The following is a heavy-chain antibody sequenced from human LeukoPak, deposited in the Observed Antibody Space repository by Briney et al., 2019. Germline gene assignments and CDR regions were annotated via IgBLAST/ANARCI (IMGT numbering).Heavy chain of an antibody. V-gene: IGHV4-4*02. CDR1: GGSISSSNW. CDR2: IYYSGST. J-gene: IGHJ4*02. CDR3: ARTFYYGSGSYLVY. Sequence: SGTLSLTCAVSGGSISSSNWWNWVRQPPGKGLEWIGEIYYSGSTNYNPSLKSRVTISVDKSKNQFSLKLSSVTAADTAVYYCARTFYYGSGSYLVYWGQGTLVTVSS. D-gene: IGHD3-10*01.